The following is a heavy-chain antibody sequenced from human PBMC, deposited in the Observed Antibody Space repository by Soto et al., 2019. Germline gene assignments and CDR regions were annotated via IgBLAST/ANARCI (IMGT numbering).Heavy chain of an antibody. J-gene: IGHJ4*02. CDR1: GYNFASNH. CDR3: VRDLFGSWPFDY. D-gene: IGHD6-13*01. V-gene: IGHV1-46*01. Sequence: QVQLVQSGAEVKEPGASVKVSCKASGYNFASNHMHWVRQIPGQGLEWMGIIHPTDGSTSYAQRFRGRITLTRDAPTNTAYMELRGLTSEDTAVYCCVRDLFGSWPFDYWGQGTLLTVSS. CDR2: IHPTDGST.